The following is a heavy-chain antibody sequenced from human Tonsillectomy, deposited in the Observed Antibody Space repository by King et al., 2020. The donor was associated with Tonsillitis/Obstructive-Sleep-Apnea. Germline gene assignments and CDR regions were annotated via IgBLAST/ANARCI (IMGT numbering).Heavy chain of an antibody. Sequence: VQLQESGPGLVKPSQTLSLTCTVSGGSISSGGYYWSWIRQHPGKGLEWIGYIYYSGSTYYNPSLKSRVTISVDTSKNQFSLKLSSVTAADTAVYYCARDSWIEDFWSGYLFDPWGLGTLVTVSS. V-gene: IGHV4-31*03. CDR3: ARDSWIEDFWSGYLFDP. D-gene: IGHD3-3*01. CDR1: GGSISSGGYY. CDR2: IYYSGST. J-gene: IGHJ5*02.